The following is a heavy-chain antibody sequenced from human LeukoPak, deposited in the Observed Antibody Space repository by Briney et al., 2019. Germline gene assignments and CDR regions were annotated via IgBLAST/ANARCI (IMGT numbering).Heavy chain of an antibody. CDR3: ARWRGISSGWYVGYYYMDV. CDR1: GGSISSYY. CDR2: IYYSGST. V-gene: IGHV4-59*01. Sequence: SETLSLTCTVSGGSISSYYWSWIRQPPGKGLEWIGYIYYSGSTNYNPSLKSRVTISVDTSKNQFSLKLSSVTAADTAVYYCARWRGISSGWYVGYYYMDVWGKGTTVTISS. D-gene: IGHD6-19*01. J-gene: IGHJ6*03.